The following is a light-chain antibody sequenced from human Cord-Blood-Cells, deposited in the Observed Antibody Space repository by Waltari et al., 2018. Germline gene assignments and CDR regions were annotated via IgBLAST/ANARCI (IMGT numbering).Light chain of an antibody. CDR1: QSVLYSSNNKNY. Sequence: DVVMTQSPDSLAVSLGERATINCKSSQSVLYSSNNKNYLAWYQQKPGQPPKLLIYWASTRDSGVPDRFSGSGSGTDLTLTLGSLQAEDVAVYYCQQYYSTPYTFGQGTKLEIK. V-gene: IGKV4-1*01. CDR2: WAS. CDR3: QQYYSTPYT. J-gene: IGKJ2*01.